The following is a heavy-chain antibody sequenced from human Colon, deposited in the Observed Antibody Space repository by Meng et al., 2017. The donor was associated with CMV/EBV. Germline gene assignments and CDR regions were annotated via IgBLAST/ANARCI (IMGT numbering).Heavy chain of an antibody. CDR3: ARGDGYNSRGLRVPFDI. V-gene: IGHV3-7*01. D-gene: IGHD5-24*01. CDR1: GFSFSTYW. Sequence: GESLKISCLAPGFSFSTYWMSWVRQAPGKGLEWVADIKEDGSEKYYGDSVKGRITISRDNAKNSLYLQINNLRAGDTAVYYCARGDGYNSRGLRVPFDIWGQGTMVTVSS. CDR2: IKEDGSEK. J-gene: IGHJ3*02.